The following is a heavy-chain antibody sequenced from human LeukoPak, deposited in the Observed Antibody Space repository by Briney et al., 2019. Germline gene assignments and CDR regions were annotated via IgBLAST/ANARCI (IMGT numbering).Heavy chain of an antibody. Sequence: GGSLRLSGAASGFTFSSYGMSWVRQAPGKGLEWISYISSSGTTIYYADSVKGRFTISRDNAKNSLSLQMNGLRADDTAVYYCARDFGSGRRWFDYWGRGTLVTVSS. J-gene: IGHJ4*02. D-gene: IGHD4-23*01. V-gene: IGHV3-48*01. CDR2: ISSSGTTI. CDR3: ARDFGSGRRWFDY. CDR1: GFTFSSYG.